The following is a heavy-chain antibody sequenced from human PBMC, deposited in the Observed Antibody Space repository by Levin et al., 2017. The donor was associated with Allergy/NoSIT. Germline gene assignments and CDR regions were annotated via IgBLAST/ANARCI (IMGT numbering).Heavy chain of an antibody. CDR2: ISSSSSYI. J-gene: IGHJ4*02. CDR1: GFTFSSYS. Sequence: GGSLRLSCAASGFTFSSYSMNWVRQAPGKGLEWVSSISSSSSYIYYADSVKGRFTISRDNAKNSLYLQMNSLRAEDTAVYYCARGGRWLPRNHFDYWGQGTLVTVSS. CDR3: ARGGRWLPRNHFDY. V-gene: IGHV3-21*01. D-gene: IGHD5-12*01.